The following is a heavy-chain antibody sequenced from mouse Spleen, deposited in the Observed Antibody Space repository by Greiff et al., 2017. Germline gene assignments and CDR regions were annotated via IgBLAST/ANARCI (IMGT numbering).Heavy chain of an antibody. V-gene: IGHV1-69*02. CDR2: IDPSDSYT. D-gene: IGHD3-1*01. Sequence: QVQLKQSGAELVKPGASVKLSCKASGYTFTSYWMHWVKQRPGQGLEWIGEIDPSDSYTNYNQKFKGKATLTVDKSSSTAYMQLSSLTSEDSAVYYCARWNSSGYPWFAYWGQGTLVTVSA. J-gene: IGHJ3*01. CDR3: ARWNSSGYPWFAY. CDR1: GYTFTSYW.